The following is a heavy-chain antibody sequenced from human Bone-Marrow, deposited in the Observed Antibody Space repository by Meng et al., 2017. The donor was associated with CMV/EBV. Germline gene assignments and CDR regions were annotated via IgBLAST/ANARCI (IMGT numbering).Heavy chain of an antibody. V-gene: IGHV3-21*01. J-gene: IGHJ4*02. Sequence: GESLKISCAASGFTFSSYSMNWVRQAPGKGLEWVSSISSSSSYIYYADSVKGRFTISRDNAKNSLYLQMNSLRAEDTAVYYCAKATETGWGDMGYWGQGTLVTVSS. CDR3: AKATETGWGDMGY. CDR2: ISSSSSYI. D-gene: IGHD6-19*01. CDR1: GFTFSSYS.